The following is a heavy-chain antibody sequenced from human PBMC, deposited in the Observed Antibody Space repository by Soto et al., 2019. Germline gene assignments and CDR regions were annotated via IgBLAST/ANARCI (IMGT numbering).Heavy chain of an antibody. V-gene: IGHV1-18*04. CDR1: GYSFTSSG. J-gene: IGHJ4*02. D-gene: IGHD3-22*01. Sequence: ASVKVSCKASGYSFTSSGISWVRQARGQGLEWMGWISIYNGNIMYEQKFQGRVTMTTDTSTSTAYMELRSLRSDDTAIYYCTRRPSYDSDTSGYCLFDQWGQGTLVTVS. CDR3: TRRPSYDSDTSGYCLFDQ. CDR2: ISIYNGNI.